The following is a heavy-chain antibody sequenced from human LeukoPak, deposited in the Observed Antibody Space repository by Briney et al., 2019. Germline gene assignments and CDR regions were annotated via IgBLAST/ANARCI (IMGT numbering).Heavy chain of an antibody. CDR2: IRSKANSYAT. V-gene: IGHV3-73*01. Sequence: SGGSLRLSCAASGFTFSGSAMHWVRQASGKGLEWVGRIRSKANSYATAYAASVKGRFTISRDGSKNTAYLQMSSLRAEDTAVYYCATDRGWRTSGYYLYYFEYWGQGTLVTFSS. D-gene: IGHD3-3*01. CDR3: ATDRGWRTSGYYLYYFEY. J-gene: IGHJ4*02. CDR1: GFTFSGSA.